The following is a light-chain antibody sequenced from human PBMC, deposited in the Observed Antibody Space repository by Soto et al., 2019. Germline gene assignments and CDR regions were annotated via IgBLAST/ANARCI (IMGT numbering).Light chain of an antibody. V-gene: IGLV2-14*02. CDR1: SSDVGSYNL. CDR3: SSYTTSSTWV. CDR2: DVS. Sequence: QSVLTQPASVSGSPGQSITISCTGTSSDVGSYNLVSWYQQYPGKAPKLMIYDVSNRPSGVSNRFSGSKSGNTASLTISGLQAEDEADYYCSSYTTSSTWVFGGGTKLTVL. J-gene: IGLJ3*02.